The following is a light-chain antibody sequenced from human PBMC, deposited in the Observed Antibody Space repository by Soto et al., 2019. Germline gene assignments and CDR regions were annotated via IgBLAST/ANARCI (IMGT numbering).Light chain of an antibody. Sequence: SYELTQPPSVSVSPGQTANINCSGDKLDSKYVSWYQQRPGQSPVLVIYQDSKRPSGIPERFSASNSGNTATLTIGGTQTMDEADYYCQTWAGNSQVVFGGGTKVTVL. V-gene: IGLV3-1*01. J-gene: IGLJ2*01. CDR1: KLDSKY. CDR3: QTWAGNSQVV. CDR2: QDS.